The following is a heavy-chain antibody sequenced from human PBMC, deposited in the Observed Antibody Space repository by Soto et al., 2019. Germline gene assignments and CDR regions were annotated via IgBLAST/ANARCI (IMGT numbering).Heavy chain of an antibody. Sequence: EVQLVESGGGLVQPGGSLRLSCAASGFTFSSYWMSWVRQAPGKGLEWVANIKQDGSEKYYVDSVKGRFTISRDNAKNTLYLQMNSLRAEDTAVYYCASPRFLEWLLPGGDYWGQGTLVTVSS. V-gene: IGHV3-7*01. D-gene: IGHD3-3*01. CDR1: GFTFSSYW. J-gene: IGHJ4*02. CDR3: ASPRFLEWLLPGGDY. CDR2: IKQDGSEK.